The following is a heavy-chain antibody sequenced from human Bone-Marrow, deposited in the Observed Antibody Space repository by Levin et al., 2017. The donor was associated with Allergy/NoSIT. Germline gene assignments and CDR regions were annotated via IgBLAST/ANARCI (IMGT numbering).Heavy chain of an antibody. Sequence: PGGSLRLSCAVSGFTFRDYAMSWFRQAPGRGLEWVSALYGNGKTYYTDSVKGRFTISRDDPKNTLYLQMNGLRAEDTAVYYCASHWSGSHHYWGHGALVTVSS. CDR2: LYGNGKT. V-gene: IGHV3-23*01. CDR1: GFTFRDYA. CDR3: ASHWSGSHHY. J-gene: IGHJ4*01. D-gene: IGHD1-26*01.